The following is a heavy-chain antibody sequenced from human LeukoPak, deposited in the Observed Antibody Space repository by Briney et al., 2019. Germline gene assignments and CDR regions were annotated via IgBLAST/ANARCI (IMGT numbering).Heavy chain of an antibody. CDR3: ATADAEEMATNHYYYYGMDV. CDR1: GGSFSGYY. J-gene: IGHJ6*02. D-gene: IGHD5-24*01. Sequence: SETLSLTCAVYGGSFSGYYWSWIRQPPGKGLEWIGEINHSGSTNYNPSLKSRVTISVDTSKNQFSLKLSSVTAADTAVYYCATADAEEMATNHYYYYGMDVWGQGTTVTVSS. V-gene: IGHV4-34*01. CDR2: INHSGST.